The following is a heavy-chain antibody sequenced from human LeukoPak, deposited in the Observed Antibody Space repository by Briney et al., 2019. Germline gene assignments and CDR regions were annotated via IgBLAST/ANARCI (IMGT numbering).Heavy chain of an antibody. CDR1: GESLNSYY. D-gene: IGHD2-15*01. V-gene: IGHV4-34*01. J-gene: IGHJ4*02. Sequence: PSETLSLTCAVYGESLNSYYWCWVRQPPGEGLEWIGEIYESGTTEYNLSLKSRVTISMVPSKQQFSLSLSSVTAADTAVYYCARGAWATRLGSWGLGTPVIVSS. CDR3: ARGAWATRLGS. CDR2: IYESGTT.